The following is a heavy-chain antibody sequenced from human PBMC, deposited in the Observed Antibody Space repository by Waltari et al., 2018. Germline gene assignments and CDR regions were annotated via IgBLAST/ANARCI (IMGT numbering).Heavy chain of an antibody. CDR3: ATPWGGWQPDFFFDV. CDR2: INQYGTEK. V-gene: IGHV3-7*01. CDR1: GISFPRHS. J-gene: IGHJ2*01. Sequence: QLVESGGGWVPPGGSPLLPGNVSGISFPRHSMSWVRQSPEKGLEWVANINQYGTEKSDVDSVSGRFTISRDNTKSSMYLQINSLRVEDTAIYYCATPWGGWQPDFFFDVWGLGTVVTVSS. D-gene: IGHD6-19*01.